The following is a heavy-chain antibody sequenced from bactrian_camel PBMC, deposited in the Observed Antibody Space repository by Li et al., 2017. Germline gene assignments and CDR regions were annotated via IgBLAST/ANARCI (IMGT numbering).Heavy chain of an antibody. CDR3: TSEQMGWSWYNY. CDR2: IVSDSSKL. CDR1: GFTFSHEG. D-gene: IGHD5*01. V-gene: IGHV3S6*01. Sequence: HVQLVESGGGSVQAGGSLRLSCAASGFTFSHEGMSWVRQAPGKGLEWVSGIVSDSSKLGYVDSVKGRFAISRDNAKNTVYLQMNSLTSEDTGLYYCTSEQMGWSWYNYWGQGTQVTVS. J-gene: IGHJ4*01.